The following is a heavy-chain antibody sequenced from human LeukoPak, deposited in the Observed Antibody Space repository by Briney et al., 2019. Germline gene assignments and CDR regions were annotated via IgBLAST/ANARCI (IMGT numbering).Heavy chain of an antibody. Sequence: SETLSLTCAVSGGFVSSNNWWSWVRQPPGKGLEWIGEIYHSGSTNYNPSLKSRVTMSVDKSKSQFSLKLTSVTAADTAVYFCARVVAAAYDYWGQGTLVTVSS. J-gene: IGHJ4*02. CDR1: GGFVSSNNW. CDR2: IYHSGST. CDR3: ARVVAAAYDY. D-gene: IGHD6-13*01. V-gene: IGHV4-4*02.